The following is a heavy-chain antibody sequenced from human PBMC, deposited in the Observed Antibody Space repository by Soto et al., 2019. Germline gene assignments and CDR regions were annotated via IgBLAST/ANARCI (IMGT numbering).Heavy chain of an antibody. CDR2: INHSGST. Sequence: SETLSLTCAAYGGSFSGYYWSWIRQPPGKGLEWIGEINHSGSTNYNPSLKSRVTISVDTSKNQFSLKLSSVTAADTAVYYCARAAGYCSGGSCYSSRLGENNWFDPWGQGTLVTVSS. V-gene: IGHV4-34*01. CDR1: GGSFSGYY. D-gene: IGHD2-15*01. J-gene: IGHJ5*02. CDR3: ARAAGYCSGGSCYSSRLGENNWFDP.